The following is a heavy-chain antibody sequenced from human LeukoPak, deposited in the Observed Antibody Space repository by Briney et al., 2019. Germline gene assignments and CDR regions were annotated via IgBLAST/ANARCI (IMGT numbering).Heavy chain of an antibody. D-gene: IGHD1-26*01. CDR1: EFTFSSYS. CDR3: ARFSGSGSRFDP. J-gene: IGHJ5*02. CDR2: ISSSSSYI. Sequence: GGSLRLSCAASEFTFSSYSMNWVRQAPGKGLEWVSSISSSSSYIYYADSVKGRFTISRDNAKNSLYLQMNSLRAEDTAVYYCARFSGSGSRFDPWGQGTLVTVSS. V-gene: IGHV3-21*01.